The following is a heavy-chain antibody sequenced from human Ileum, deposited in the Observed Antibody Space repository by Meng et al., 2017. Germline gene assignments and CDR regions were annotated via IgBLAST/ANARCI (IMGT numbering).Heavy chain of an antibody. CDR1: GGSVSSGSYY. D-gene: IGHD6-6*01. J-gene: IGHJ4*02. CDR2: IYYSGST. V-gene: IGHV4-61*01. Sequence: QVQLQESGPRLVRPSETPSLACTVSGGSVSSGSYYWSWNRQPPGKGLEWIGHIYYSGSTNYNPSLKSRVTISVDMSKNQFSLKLNSVTAADTAIYFCARSSTSPASYFFDYWGQGTLVTVSS. CDR3: ARSSTSPASYFFDY.